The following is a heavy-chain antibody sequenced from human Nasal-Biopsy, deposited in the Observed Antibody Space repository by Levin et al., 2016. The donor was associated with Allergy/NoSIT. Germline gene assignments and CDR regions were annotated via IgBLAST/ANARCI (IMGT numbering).Heavy chain of an antibody. CDR3: ATSIYYDIFTGGPRFDS. J-gene: IGHJ4*02. Sequence: GESLKISCGASGFTFRRIAMNWVRQAPGKGLEWVSTINGGGGNTYYGDSVRGRFTVSRDNFQNTLFLQMNSLRVEDTATYYCATSIYYDIFTGGPRFDSWGQGTLVTVSS. CDR1: GFTFRRIA. CDR2: INGGGGNT. D-gene: IGHD3-9*01. V-gene: IGHV3-23*01.